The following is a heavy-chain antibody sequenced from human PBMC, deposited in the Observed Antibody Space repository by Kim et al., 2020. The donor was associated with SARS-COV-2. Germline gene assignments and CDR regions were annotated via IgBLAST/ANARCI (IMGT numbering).Heavy chain of an antibody. CDR3: TRIPATTLAFWDAFDI. D-gene: IGHD1-1*01. J-gene: IGHJ3*02. Sequence: SVKSKFTRSRDESKNTAYLEMNGLKTEDTAVYYCTRIPATTLAFWDAFDIWGQGTMVTVSS. V-gene: IGHV3-73*01.